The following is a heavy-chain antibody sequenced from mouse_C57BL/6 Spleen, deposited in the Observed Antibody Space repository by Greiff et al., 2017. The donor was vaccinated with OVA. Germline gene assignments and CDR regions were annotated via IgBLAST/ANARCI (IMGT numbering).Heavy chain of an antibody. J-gene: IGHJ2*01. CDR3: ARAGDYDGTLLGY. D-gene: IGHD2-4*01. CDR1: GYTFTGYW. CDR2: ILPGSCST. V-gene: IGHV1-9*01. Sequence: VQLQQSGAELMKPGASVKLSCKATGYTFTGYWIEWVKQRPGHGLEWIGEILPGSCSTNYNEKLKGKATFTSDTSSKPAYMQRSSLTTEDAALYYCARAGDYDGTLLGYWGQGTTLTVSS.